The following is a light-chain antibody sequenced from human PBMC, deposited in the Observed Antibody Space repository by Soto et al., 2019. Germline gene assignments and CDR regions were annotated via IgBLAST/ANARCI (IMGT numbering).Light chain of an antibody. V-gene: IGLV2-14*01. CDR3: SSYTSTSNPV. J-gene: IGLJ2*01. CDR1: SSDVGGYDY. Sequence: QSVLTQPASVSGSPGQSITISCTGTSSDVGGYDYVSWYQQHPGKAPKLMIYDVSNRPSGVSNRFSGSKSGNTASLTISGLHAEDEADYYCSSYTSTSNPVFGGGTKLTVL. CDR2: DVS.